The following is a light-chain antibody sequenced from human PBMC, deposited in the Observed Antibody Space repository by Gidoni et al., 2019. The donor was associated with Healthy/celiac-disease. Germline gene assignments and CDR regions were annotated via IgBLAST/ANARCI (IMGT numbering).Light chain of an antibody. CDR3: QQYDTLSIT. V-gene: IGKV1-33*01. J-gene: IGKJ5*01. CDR1: QDISNY. Sequence: DIQMTQSPSSLSASVGDRVTITCQASQDISNYLNWYQQKPGKAPKLLIYDASNLETGVPSRFSGSGSGTDFTFTISSLQPDDIATYYCQQYDTLSITFGQGTRLEIK. CDR2: DAS.